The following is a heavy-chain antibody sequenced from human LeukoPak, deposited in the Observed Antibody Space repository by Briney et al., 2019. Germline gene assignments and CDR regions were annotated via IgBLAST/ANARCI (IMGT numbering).Heavy chain of an antibody. CDR2: MNPNSGNT. V-gene: IGHV1-8*01. CDR1: GYTFTSYD. Sequence: GASVKVSCKASGYTFTSYDINWVRQATGQGLEWMGWMNPNSGNTGYAQKFQGRVTMTRNTSISTAYMELSSLRSEDTAVYYCARGCRMRSSGYYVRYYYYYYMDVWGKGTTVTISS. J-gene: IGHJ6*03. CDR3: ARGCRMRSSGYYVRYYYYYYMDV. D-gene: IGHD3-22*01.